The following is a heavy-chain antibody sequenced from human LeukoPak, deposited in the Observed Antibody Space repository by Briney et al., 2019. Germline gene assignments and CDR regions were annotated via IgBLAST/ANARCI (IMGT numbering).Heavy chain of an antibody. CDR1: GFTFSSYS. D-gene: IGHD6-13*01. CDR3: ASPLGQQQDY. CDR2: ISSSSSYI. V-gene: IGHV3-21*01. J-gene: IGHJ4*02. Sequence: PGGSLRLSCAASGFTFSSYSMNWVRQAPGKGLEWVSSISSSSSYIYYADSVKGRFTISRDNAKNSLYLQMNSLRAEDTAVYYCASPLGQQQDYWGQGTLVTVSS.